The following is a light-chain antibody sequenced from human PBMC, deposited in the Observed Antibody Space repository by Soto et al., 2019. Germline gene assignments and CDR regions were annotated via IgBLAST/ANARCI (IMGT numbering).Light chain of an antibody. J-gene: IGKJ4*01. Sequence: ELVMMQSPATLSVSPGERSTLSCMASQSVSRKLAWYQQKPCQAPRLLIHGASTRATGIPARFSGSVSGTEFTLTISSLQYEDFAVYYCQQYNEWHPVTFGGGTKVDIK. V-gene: IGKV3-15*01. CDR1: QSVSRK. CDR2: GAS. CDR3: QQYNEWHPVT.